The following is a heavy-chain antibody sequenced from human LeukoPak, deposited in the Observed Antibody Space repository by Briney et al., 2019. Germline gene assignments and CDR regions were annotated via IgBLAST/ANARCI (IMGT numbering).Heavy chain of an antibody. D-gene: IGHD3-10*01. CDR1: GYTFTGYY. V-gene: IGHV1-2*02. CDR2: INPNSGGT. CDR3: AREEYYGSGRPFDY. J-gene: IGHJ4*02. Sequence: ASVKVSCKASGYTFTGYYMHWVRQAPGQGLEWMGWINPNSGGTNYAQKFQGRVTMTRDTSISTAYMELSRLRSDDMAVYYCAREEYYGSGRPFDYWGQGTLVTVSS.